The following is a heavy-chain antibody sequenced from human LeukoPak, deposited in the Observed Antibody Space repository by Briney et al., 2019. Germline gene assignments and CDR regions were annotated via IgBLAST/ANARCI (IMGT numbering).Heavy chain of an antibody. V-gene: IGHV3-7*01. Sequence: PGGSLRLSCAASGFTFSSYWMSWVRQAPGKGLEWVANIKQDGSEKYYVDSVKGRFTISRDNAKNSLYLQMNSLRAEDTAVYYCARGGGDPYYYDSRPLADFDYWGQGTLVTVSS. CDR3: ARGGGDPYYYDSRPLADFDY. CDR1: GFTFSSYW. CDR2: IKQDGSEK. J-gene: IGHJ4*02. D-gene: IGHD3-22*01.